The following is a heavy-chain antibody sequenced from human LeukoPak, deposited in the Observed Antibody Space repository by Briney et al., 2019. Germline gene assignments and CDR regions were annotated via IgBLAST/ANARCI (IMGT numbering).Heavy chain of an antibody. Sequence: GGSLRLSCAASGFTFSSYGMHWVRQAPGKGLEWVAIISYDGSNKYYGDSVKGRFTISRDNSKNTLFLQMNSLRAEDTAVYYCASHDSSDAFDIWGQGTMVTVSS. V-gene: IGHV3-30*03. CDR1: GFTFSSYG. J-gene: IGHJ3*02. D-gene: IGHD3-22*01. CDR2: ISYDGSNK. CDR3: ASHDSSDAFDI.